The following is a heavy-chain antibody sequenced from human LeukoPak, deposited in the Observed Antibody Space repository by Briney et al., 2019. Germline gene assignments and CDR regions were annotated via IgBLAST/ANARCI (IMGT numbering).Heavy chain of an antibody. CDR2: ISAYNGNT. V-gene: IGHV1-18*01. J-gene: IGHJ4*02. Sequence: GASVKVSCKASGYTFTSYGISWVRQAPGQGLEWMGWISAYNGNTNYAQKLQGRVTMTTDTSTSTAYMELRSLRSDDTAVYYCARVFALFAQGGYFDYWGQGTLVTVSS. CDR3: ARVFALFAQGGYFDY. CDR1: GYTFTSYG.